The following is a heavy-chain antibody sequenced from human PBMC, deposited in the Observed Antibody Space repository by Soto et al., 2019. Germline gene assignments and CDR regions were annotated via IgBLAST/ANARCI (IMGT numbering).Heavy chain of an antibody. CDR2: IYYSGST. CDR3: ARATGDY. CDR1: GGSISSGDYY. V-gene: IGHV4-30-4*01. D-gene: IGHD3-10*01. J-gene: IGHJ4*02. Sequence: QVQLQESGPGLVKPSQTLSLTCTVSGGSISSGDYYWSWIRQPPGKGLEWLGYIYYSGSTYYNPSXKXRXXISVDTSQNQYFLKLSSVTAADTAVYYCARATGDYWGQGTLVTVSS.